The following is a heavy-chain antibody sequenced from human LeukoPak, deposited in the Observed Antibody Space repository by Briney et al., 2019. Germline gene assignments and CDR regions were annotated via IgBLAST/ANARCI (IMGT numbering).Heavy chain of an antibody. CDR2: VYYIGST. CDR1: GGSISSYY. CDR3: ARHGGAYSFDY. J-gene: IGHJ4*02. V-gene: IGHV4-59*08. D-gene: IGHD4-11*01. Sequence: SETLSLTCTVSGGSISSYYWSWIRQPPGKGLEWIGCVYYIGSTNHNPSLKSRVTISLDTSKNQFSLKLSSVTAADTAMYYCARHGGAYSFDYWGQGTLVSVSS.